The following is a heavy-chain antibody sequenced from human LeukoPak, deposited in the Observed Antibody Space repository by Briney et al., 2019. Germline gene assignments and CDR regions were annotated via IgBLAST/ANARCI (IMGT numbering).Heavy chain of an antibody. CDR1: GYIFTGYY. D-gene: IGHD2-15*01. V-gene: IGHV1-2*02. CDR3: ARPYCGGGSCHDYFDY. J-gene: IGHJ4*02. Sequence: ASVKVSCKASGYIFTGYYMHWVRQAPGQGLEWMGWINPDNGDTSYAQMFQGRITMTRDASISTAYMELSRLRSDDTAVYYCARPYCGGGSCHDYFDYWGQGTLVTVSS. CDR2: INPDNGDT.